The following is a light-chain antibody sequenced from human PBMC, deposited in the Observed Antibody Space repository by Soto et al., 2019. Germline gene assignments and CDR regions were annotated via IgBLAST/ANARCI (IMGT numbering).Light chain of an antibody. CDR3: VSADSRQSSVV. V-gene: IGLV1-51*01. CDR2: DNN. Sequence: NSYNIGNNYVSWYQQLPGTAPKLLIYDNNKRPSGIPDRFSGSKSGTSATLGITGLQTGDEADYYWVSADSRQSSVVFGRVSEFTLL. CDR1: SYNIGNNY. J-gene: IGLJ2*01.